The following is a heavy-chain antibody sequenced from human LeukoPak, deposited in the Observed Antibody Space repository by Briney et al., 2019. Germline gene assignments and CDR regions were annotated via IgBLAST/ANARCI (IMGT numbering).Heavy chain of an antibody. CDR1: GFTFSDYY. CDR3: ARQHCSGGSCYSKWDYYYMDV. V-gene: IGHV3-11*04. D-gene: IGHD2-15*01. Sequence: GGSLRLSCAASGFTFSDYYMNWIRQAPGKGLEWVSYISSCGSTIYYADSVKGRFTISRDNAKNSLYLQMNRLRAEDTAVYYCARQHCSGGSCYSKWDYYYMDVWGKGTTVTVSS. CDR2: ISSCGSTI. J-gene: IGHJ6*03.